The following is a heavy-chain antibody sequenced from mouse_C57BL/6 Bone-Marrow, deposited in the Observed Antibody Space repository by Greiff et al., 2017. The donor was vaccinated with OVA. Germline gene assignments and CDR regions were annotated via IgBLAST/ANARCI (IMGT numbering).Heavy chain of an antibody. V-gene: IGHV1-15*01. Sequence: QVQLQQSGAELVRPGASVTLSCKASGYTFTDYEMHWVKQTPVHGLEWIGAIDPETGGTAYNQKFKGKAILTADKSSSTAYMELRSLTSEDSAVYYCTRLIVTTSYYARDYWGQGTSVTVSS. CDR1: GYTFTDYE. J-gene: IGHJ4*01. D-gene: IGHD2-5*01. CDR2: IDPETGGT. CDR3: TRLIVTTSYYARDY.